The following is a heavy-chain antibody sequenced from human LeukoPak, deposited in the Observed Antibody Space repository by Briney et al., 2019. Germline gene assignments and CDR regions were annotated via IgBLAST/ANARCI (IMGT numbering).Heavy chain of an antibody. D-gene: IGHD6-19*01. CDR2: ISSSSSTI. V-gene: IGHV3-48*01. CDR3: ACSKRWLAFDY. CDR1: GFTFSSYS. J-gene: IGHJ4*02. Sequence: PGGSLRLSCAASGFTFSSYSMNWVRQAPGKGLEWVSYISSSSSTIYYADSVKGRFTISRDNAKNSLYLQMNSLRAEDTAVYYCACSKRWLAFDYWGQGTLVTVSS.